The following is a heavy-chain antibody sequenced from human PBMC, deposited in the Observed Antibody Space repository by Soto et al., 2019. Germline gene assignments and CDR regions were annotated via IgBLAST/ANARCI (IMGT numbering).Heavy chain of an antibody. V-gene: IGHV1-69*02. D-gene: IGHD6-13*01. CDR3: ATGISASGQLDY. J-gene: IGHJ4*02. CDR2: IIPILDIV. CDR1: GGTFSSYS. Sequence: QVRLVQSGAEVKKPGSSVKVSCKASGGTFSSYSINWVRQAPGQGLEWMGRIIPILDIVNYAQKLQGRVTITADKSTGTANTELKSLRSDDTAVYYCATGISASGQLDYWGQGTLVTVSS.